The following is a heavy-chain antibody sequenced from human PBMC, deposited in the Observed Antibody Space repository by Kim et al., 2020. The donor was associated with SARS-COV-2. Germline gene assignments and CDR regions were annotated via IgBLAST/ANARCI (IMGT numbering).Heavy chain of an antibody. J-gene: IGHJ5*02. Sequence: VKGRYTITRNNAKNSLYLQMNSLRAEDPAVYYCAAHSRGWYGPFVPWGQGTLVTVSS. CDR3: AAHSRGWYGPFVP. D-gene: IGHD6-19*01. V-gene: IGHV3-11*06.